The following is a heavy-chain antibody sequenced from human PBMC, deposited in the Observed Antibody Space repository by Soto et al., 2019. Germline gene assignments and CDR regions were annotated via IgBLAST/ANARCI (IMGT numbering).Heavy chain of an antibody. CDR1: GGSISSSSYY. CDR3: ARIRGPYGMDV. CDR2: IYYSGST. Sequence: SETLSLTCTVSGGSISSSSYYWGWIRQPPGKGLEWIGSIYYSGSTYYNPSLKSRVTISVDTSKNQFSLKLSSVTAADTAVYYCARIRGPYGMDVWGQGTTVT. V-gene: IGHV4-39*01. J-gene: IGHJ6*02. D-gene: IGHD3-10*01.